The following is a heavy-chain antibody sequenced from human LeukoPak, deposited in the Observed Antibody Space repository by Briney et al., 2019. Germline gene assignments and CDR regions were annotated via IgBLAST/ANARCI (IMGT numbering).Heavy chain of an antibody. CDR1: GESFSGYY. J-gene: IGHJ4*02. D-gene: IGHD3-10*01. Sequence: SETLSLTCAVYGESFSGYYWIWIRQPPGKGLEWIGEINHSGSTNYNPSLKSRVTISVDTSKKQFSLRLSSVTAADTAVYYCARGPAGLWFGECWGQGTLVTVSS. CDR2: INHSGST. CDR3: ARGPAGLWFGEC. V-gene: IGHV4-34*01.